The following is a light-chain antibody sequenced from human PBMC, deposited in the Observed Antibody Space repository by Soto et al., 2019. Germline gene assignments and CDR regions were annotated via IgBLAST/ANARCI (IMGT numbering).Light chain of an antibody. Sequence: EIVMTQSPATLSVSPGERATLSCRASQSVSSYLAWYQQKPGLPPRLLIYDASTRATGIPDRFSGSGSGTDFTLTNSSLLSADFAVYYCQQYSNWPPLYTFGRGTKLEIK. CDR3: QQYSNWPPLYT. V-gene: IGKV3-15*01. J-gene: IGKJ2*01. CDR2: DAS. CDR1: QSVSSY.